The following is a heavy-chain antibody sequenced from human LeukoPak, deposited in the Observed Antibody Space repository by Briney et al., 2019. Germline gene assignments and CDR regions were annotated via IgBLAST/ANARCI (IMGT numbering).Heavy chain of an antibody. J-gene: IGHJ6*02. CDR1: GFTFSSYS. D-gene: IGHD3-3*01. V-gene: IGHV3-21*01. CDR2: ISSSSSYI. CDR3: ARGDYDFWSGYLPTTSEPYYYGMDV. Sequence: PGGSLRLSCAASGFTFSSYSMNWVRQAPGKGLEWVSSISSSSSYIYYADSVKGRFTISRDNAKNSLYLQMNSLRAEDTAVYYCARGDYDFWSGYLPTTSEPYYYGMDVWGQETTVTVSS.